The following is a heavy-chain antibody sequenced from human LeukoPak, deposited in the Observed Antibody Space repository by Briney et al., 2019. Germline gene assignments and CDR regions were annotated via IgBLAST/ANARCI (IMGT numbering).Heavy chain of an antibody. V-gene: IGHV4-59*01. CDR2: VFHSGST. J-gene: IGHJ3*02. D-gene: IGHD6-19*01. CDR1: GGSITSYY. CDR3: TRPYSSGWYGTFSI. Sequence: PSETLSLTCTVSGGSITSYYWSWIRQPPGKGLEWIGHVFHSGSTNYNPSLKSRVTISVDTSKNQFSLKLSSVTAADTAVYHCTRPYSSGWYGTFSIWGQGTMVTVSS.